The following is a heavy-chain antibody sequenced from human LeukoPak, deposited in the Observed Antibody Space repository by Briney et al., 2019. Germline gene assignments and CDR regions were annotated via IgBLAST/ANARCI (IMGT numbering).Heavy chain of an antibody. CDR1: GYSISSGYY. D-gene: IGHD3-9*01. CDR3: ARVQNFDWLSNPAFDI. CDR2: IYHSEST. V-gene: IGHV4-38-2*02. J-gene: IGHJ3*02. Sequence: SETLSLTCTVSGYSISSGYYWGWIRQPPGKGLEWIGSIYHSESTYYNPSLKSRVTISVGTSKNQFSLKLSSVTAADTAVYYCARVQNFDWLSNPAFDIWGQGTMVTVSS.